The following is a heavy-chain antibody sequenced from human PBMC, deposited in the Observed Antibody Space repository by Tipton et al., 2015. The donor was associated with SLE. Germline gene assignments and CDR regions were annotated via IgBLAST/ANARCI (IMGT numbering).Heavy chain of an antibody. V-gene: IGHV4-39*07. J-gene: IGHJ4*02. CDR1: GVSIGSSSYY. CDR3: ARDLGPVVVTATPDS. CDR2: ISQSGST. D-gene: IGHD2-21*02. Sequence: TLSLTCTVSGVSIGSSSYYWAWIRQPPGKGLEWIGEISQSGSTNYNPSFKSRVTVSIDTSKNQFSLRLTSVTAADTAVYYCARDLGPVVVTATPDSWGQGTLVTVSS.